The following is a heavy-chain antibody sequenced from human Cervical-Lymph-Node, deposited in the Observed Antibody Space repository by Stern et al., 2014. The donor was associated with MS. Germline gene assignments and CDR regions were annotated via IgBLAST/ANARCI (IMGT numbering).Heavy chain of an antibody. J-gene: IGHJ4*02. D-gene: IGHD6-25*01. CDR1: GFTLSDYY. V-gene: IGHV3-72*01. Sequence: EVQLEESGGGLVQPGGSLRLSCAASGFTLSDYYIDWVRQAPGKGLERVSRSRNKANSYTTEYAASVKGRFTVSRDDSKNSLYLQMNSLRTEDTAVYYCASLQRRDTSDDFWGQGTLVTVSS. CDR2: SRNKANSYTT. CDR3: ASLQRRDTSDDF.